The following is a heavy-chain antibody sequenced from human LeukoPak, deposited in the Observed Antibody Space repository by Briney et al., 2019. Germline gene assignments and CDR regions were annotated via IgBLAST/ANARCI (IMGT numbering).Heavy chain of an antibody. D-gene: IGHD4-17*01. J-gene: IGHJ4*02. V-gene: IGHV1-18*01. Sequence: GASVKVSCKASGYTFTSYGISWVRQAPGQGLEWMGWISAYNGNTNYAQKLQGRVTMTTDTSTSTAYMELRSLRSDDTAAYYCARSRDYGDRGVFDYWGQGTLVTVSS. CDR3: ARSRDYGDRGVFDY. CDR2: ISAYNGNT. CDR1: GYTFTSYG.